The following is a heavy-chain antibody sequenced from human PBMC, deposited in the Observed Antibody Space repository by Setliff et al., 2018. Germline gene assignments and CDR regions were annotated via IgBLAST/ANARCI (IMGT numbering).Heavy chain of an antibody. D-gene: IGHD2-2*01. CDR2: ISPYTGNT. CDR1: GYTFTDYG. J-gene: IGHJ4*02. Sequence: ASVKVSCKASGYTFTDYGISWVRQAPGQGLEWMGWISPYTGNTFYAPQFQSRVIMTTDTSAKTAYMDLRSLRSDDTAVYYCERLVRYCSTTSCQRTSGDDFWGLGTLVTVSS. CDR3: ERLVRYCSTTSCQRTSGDDF. V-gene: IGHV1-18*01.